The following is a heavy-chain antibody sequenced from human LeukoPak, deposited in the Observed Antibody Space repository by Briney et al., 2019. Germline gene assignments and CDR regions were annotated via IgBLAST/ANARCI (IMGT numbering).Heavy chain of an antibody. V-gene: IGHV4-39*01. CDR2: IYYSGST. CDR3: ARLQVGYCTNGVCSRVDY. CDR1: GGSISSSSYY. Sequence: SETLSLTCTVSGGSISSSSYYWGWIRQPPGRGLEWIGSIYYSGSTYYNPSLKSRVTISVATSKNQFSLKLSSVTAADTAVYYCARLQVGYCTNGVCSRVDYWGQGTLVTVSS. D-gene: IGHD2-8*01. J-gene: IGHJ4*02.